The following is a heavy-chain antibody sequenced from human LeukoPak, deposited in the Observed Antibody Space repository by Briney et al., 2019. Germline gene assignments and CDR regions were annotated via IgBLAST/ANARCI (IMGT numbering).Heavy chain of an antibody. CDR1: GYTFTSYA. CDR2: INAGNGNA. Sequence: ASVKVSCKASGYTFTSYAMHWVRQAPGQRLEWMGWINAGNGNAKYSQKFQGRVTITRDTSASTAYMELSSLRSEDTAVYYCAREGYSYGYGFDYWGQGTLVTVSS. J-gene: IGHJ4*02. D-gene: IGHD5-18*01. V-gene: IGHV1-3*01. CDR3: AREGYSYGYGFDY.